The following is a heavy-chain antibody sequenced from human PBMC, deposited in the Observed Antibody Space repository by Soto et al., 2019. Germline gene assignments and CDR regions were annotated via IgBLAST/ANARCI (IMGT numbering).Heavy chain of an antibody. D-gene: IGHD6-19*01. J-gene: IGHJ4*02. CDR3: VVSRGWWAFRY. Sequence: VSPVKVSCKASGYTFTSYDMHWVRQAPGQRLEWMGRINVINGNAYYSQRFQGRATFTRDTSASTGYMELSSLISGDTAVYYCVVSRGWWAFRYWGQRPVGTVAS. V-gene: IGHV1-3*01. CDR1: GYTFTSYD. CDR2: INVINGNA.